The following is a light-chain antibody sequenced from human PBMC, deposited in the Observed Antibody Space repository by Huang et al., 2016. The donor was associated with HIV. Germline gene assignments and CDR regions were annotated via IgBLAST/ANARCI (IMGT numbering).Light chain of an antibody. CDR1: ESILRN. CDR3: QQYNKWPPYT. J-gene: IGKJ2*01. Sequence: VMTQSPATLSVSPGERATLSCRASESILRNLAWYKQRPGQPPRLLIYGASVRLPGIPDRCRGSGSGTEFSLTISSLQSEDFAVYYCQQYNKWPPYTYGQGTKLEIK. V-gene: IGKV3-15*01. CDR2: GAS.